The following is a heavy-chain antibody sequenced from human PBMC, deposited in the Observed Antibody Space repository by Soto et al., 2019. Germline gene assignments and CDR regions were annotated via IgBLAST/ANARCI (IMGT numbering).Heavy chain of an antibody. CDR3: ARQPSKDSSGYYFS. J-gene: IGHJ5*02. V-gene: IGHV3-21*01. D-gene: IGHD3-22*01. CDR2: MSSSSSYI. CDR1: GFTFSSYS. Sequence: EVQLVESGGGLVKPGGSLRLSCAASGFTFSSYSMNWVRQAPGKGLEWVSSMSSSSSYIYYADSVKGRFTIYSDNAKNSLYVKMNSLRAEDTAVNYFARQPSKDSSGYYFSWGQGTLVTISS.